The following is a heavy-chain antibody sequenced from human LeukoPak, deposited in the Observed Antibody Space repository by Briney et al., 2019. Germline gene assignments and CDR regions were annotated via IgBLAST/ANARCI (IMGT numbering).Heavy chain of an antibody. D-gene: IGHD3-10*01. CDR1: GGSFSGSY. CDR3: ARALRQFGYYYYMDV. Sequence: SETLSLTCAVYGGSFSGSYWTWIRQPPGKGLEWTGEINHSGSTNYNPSLKSRVTISADTSNNQFSLKLKSVTAADTAVYYCARALRQFGYYYYMDVWGKGTTVTVSS. V-gene: IGHV4-34*01. CDR2: INHSGST. J-gene: IGHJ6*03.